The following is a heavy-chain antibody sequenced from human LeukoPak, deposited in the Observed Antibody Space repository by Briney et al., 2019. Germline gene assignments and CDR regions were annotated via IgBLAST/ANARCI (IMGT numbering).Heavy chain of an antibody. CDR2: ISGSGSST. Sequence: PGGSLRRSCAASGFTFSSYAMSWVRQAPGKGLEWLSSISGSGSSTYYADSVKGRFTISRDNSKNMLYLQMISLRADDTAVYFCAKVDGITIFEVFDYWGQGTLVTVSS. CDR1: GFTFSSYA. CDR3: AKVDGITIFEVFDY. J-gene: IGHJ4*02. V-gene: IGHV3-23*01. D-gene: IGHD3-3*01.